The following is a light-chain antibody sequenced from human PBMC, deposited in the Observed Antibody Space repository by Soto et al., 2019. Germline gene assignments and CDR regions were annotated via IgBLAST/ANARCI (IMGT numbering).Light chain of an antibody. CDR3: HQYHSSPWT. J-gene: IGKJ1*01. CDR1: QSILYSSNNKNY. Sequence: VMTQSPDSLAVSLGERATINCKSSQSILYSSNNKNYLAWYQQKPGQPPKLLIYWASTRAFGVPDRFSGSGSGTDFTLTISSLQAEDVALYFCHQYHSSPWTFDQGTKVEIK. V-gene: IGKV4-1*01. CDR2: WAS.